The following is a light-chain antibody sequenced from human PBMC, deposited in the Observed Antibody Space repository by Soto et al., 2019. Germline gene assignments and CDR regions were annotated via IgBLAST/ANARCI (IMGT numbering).Light chain of an antibody. CDR1: QSINSQ. CDR2: EAS. J-gene: IGKJ4*01. V-gene: IGKV1-5*03. Sequence: DLQMTQSPSTLSSSVGDSVTITCXASQSINSQLAWCQQKTGKATKLLIYEASSLQSGVQTRFNGSGSGTEFTLNIRSMQTDDLATYYCKNYYAYPLTVGGGTKGDIK. CDR3: KNYYAYPLT.